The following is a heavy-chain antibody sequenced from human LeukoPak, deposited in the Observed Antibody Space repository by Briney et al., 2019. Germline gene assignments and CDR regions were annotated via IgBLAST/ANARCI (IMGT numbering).Heavy chain of an antibody. CDR2: IIPIFGTA. Sequence: SVKVSCKASGYTFTGYYMHWVRQAPGQGLEWMGGIIPIFGTANYAQKFQGRVTITTDESTSTAYMELSSLRSEDTAVYYCARNWYDSSGYLPYYFDYWGQGTLVTVSS. CDR3: ARNWYDSSGYLPYYFDY. V-gene: IGHV1-69*05. CDR1: GYTFTGYY. D-gene: IGHD3-22*01. J-gene: IGHJ4*02.